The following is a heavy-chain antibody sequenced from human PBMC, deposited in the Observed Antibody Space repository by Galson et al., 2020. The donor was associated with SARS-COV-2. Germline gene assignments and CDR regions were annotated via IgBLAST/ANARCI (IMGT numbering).Heavy chain of an antibody. V-gene: IGHV3-23*01. CDR2: ISGSGGST. D-gene: IGHD3-3*01. CDR3: AKRDERITIFGVVTPFDY. J-gene: IGHJ4*02. CDR1: GFTFSSYA. Sequence: GGSLRLSCAASGFTFSSYAMSWVRQATGKGLEWVSAISGSGGSTYYADSVKGRFTISRDNSKNTLYLQMNSLRAEDTAVYYCAKRDERITIFGVVTPFDYWGQGTLVTVSS.